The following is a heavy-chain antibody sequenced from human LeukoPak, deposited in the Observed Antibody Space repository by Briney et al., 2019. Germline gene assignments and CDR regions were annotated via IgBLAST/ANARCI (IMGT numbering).Heavy chain of an antibody. CDR2: INPSGGST. Sequence: ASVKVSCKASGYTFTRYYMHWVRQAPGQGLEWMGIINPSGGSTNYAQKFQGRVTMTRDTSTNTVYMELSSLRSEDTAVYYCARDQGYCSGGSCYEGSYFQHWGQGTLVTVSS. D-gene: IGHD2-15*01. CDR3: ARDQGYCSGGSCYEGSYFQH. V-gene: IGHV1-46*01. J-gene: IGHJ1*01. CDR1: GYTFTRYY.